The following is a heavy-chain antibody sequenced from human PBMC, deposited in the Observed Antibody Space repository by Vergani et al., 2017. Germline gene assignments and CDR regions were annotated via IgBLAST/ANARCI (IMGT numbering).Heavy chain of an antibody. Sequence: QVQLVQSGAEVMKPGSSVKVSCKASGGTFSSYTISWVRQAPGQGLEWMGRIIPILGIANYAQKFQGRVTITADKSTSTAYMELSSLRSEDTAVYYCAREDYYDSSGYLSEWGQGTLVTVSS. V-gene: IGHV1-69*08. J-gene: IGHJ4*02. CDR3: AREDYYDSSGYLSE. CDR2: IIPILGIA. D-gene: IGHD3-22*01. CDR1: GGTFSSYT.